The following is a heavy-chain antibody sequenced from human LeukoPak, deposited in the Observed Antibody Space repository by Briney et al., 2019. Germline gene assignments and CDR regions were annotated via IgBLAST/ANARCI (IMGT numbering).Heavy chain of an antibody. Sequence: ASVKVPCKASGYMFTSFGISWERQAPGQGLEWMGWISPYNDNTKYAQKFQGRVTMTTDTSTRTVYMELRSLRFDDTAVYYCARDRRPRPGSGTPYSHNGMDVWGQGTTVTVAS. D-gene: IGHD3-10*01. CDR1: GYMFTSFG. V-gene: IGHV1-18*01. CDR3: ARDRRPRPGSGTPYSHNGMDV. CDR2: ISPYNDNT. J-gene: IGHJ6*02.